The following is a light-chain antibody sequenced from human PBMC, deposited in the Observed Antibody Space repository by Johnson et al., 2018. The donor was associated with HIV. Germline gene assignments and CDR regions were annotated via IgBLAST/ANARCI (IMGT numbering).Light chain of an antibody. CDR2: EKN. V-gene: IGLV1-51*02. Sequence: QPLQTQPHSASGTPGQMVTISCSGSSSNIGRNTVNWYQQVPGTAPKVLIYEKNKRPSGIPDRFSASKSGTSATLGITGLQPGDEADYYCGSWDSSLSAHYVVGTGTKVTV. CDR3: GSWDSSLSAHYV. CDR1: SSNIGRNT. J-gene: IGLJ1*01.